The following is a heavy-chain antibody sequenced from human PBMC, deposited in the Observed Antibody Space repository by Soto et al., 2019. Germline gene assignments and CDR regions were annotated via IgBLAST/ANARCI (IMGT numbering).Heavy chain of an antibody. V-gene: IGHV1-18*01. CDR2: ISAYNGNT. D-gene: IGHD1-26*01. CDR3: ARDQEGATVPYFDY. CDR1: GYTLTSYG. Sequence: GASVKGSCKAAGYTLTSYGISWGRQAPGQGLEWMGWISAYNGNTNYAQKLQGRVTMTTDTSTSTAYMELRSLGSEDTAVYYCARDQEGATVPYFDYWGQGTLVTVSS. J-gene: IGHJ4*02.